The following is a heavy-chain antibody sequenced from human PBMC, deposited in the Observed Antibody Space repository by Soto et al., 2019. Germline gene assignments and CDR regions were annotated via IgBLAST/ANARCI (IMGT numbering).Heavy chain of an antibody. CDR1: GYTFTSYA. J-gene: IGHJ4*02. CDR3: AREEIDLRQQLVYCY. Sequence: QVQLVQSGAEVKKPGASVKVSCKASGYTFTSYAMHWVRQAPGQRLEWMGWINAGNGNTKYSQKFQGRVTITRDTSASTAYMELSSLRSEDTAVYYCAREEIDLRQQLVYCYWGQGTLVTVSS. CDR2: INAGNGNT. V-gene: IGHV1-3*01. D-gene: IGHD6-13*01.